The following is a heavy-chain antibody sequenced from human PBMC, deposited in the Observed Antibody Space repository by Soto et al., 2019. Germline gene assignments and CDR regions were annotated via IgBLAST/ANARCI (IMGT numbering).Heavy chain of an antibody. J-gene: IGHJ5*02. CDR1: GYTFTRYT. Sequence: QVQLVQSGAEVKKPGASVKISCKASGYTFTRYTVNWVRQAPGQRLEWMGWINPDNGNTKSSQKFQDRVIITRDTSASTAYMDLSSLRSVVTAVYYCARGIATGPLVPWGQGNLVTVSS. V-gene: IGHV1-3*01. CDR2: INPDNGNT. D-gene: IGHD2-15*01. CDR3: ARGIATGPLVP.